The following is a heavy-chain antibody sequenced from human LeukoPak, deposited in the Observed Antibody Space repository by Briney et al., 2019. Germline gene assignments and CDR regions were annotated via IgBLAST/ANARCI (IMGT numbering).Heavy chain of an antibody. D-gene: IGHD3-9*01. J-gene: IGHJ4*02. Sequence: PGGSLRLSCAASGFTFSGYGMSWVRQAPGKGLEWVSAISGSGGSTYYADSVKGRFTISRDNSKNTLYLQMSSLRAEDTAVYYCARDVRYFDWSSYYFDYWGQGTLVTVSS. CDR2: ISGSGGST. CDR3: ARDVRYFDWSSYYFDY. CDR1: GFTFSGYG. V-gene: IGHV3-23*01.